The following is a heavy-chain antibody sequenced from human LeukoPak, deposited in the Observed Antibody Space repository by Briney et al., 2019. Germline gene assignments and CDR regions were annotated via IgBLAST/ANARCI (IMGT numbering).Heavy chain of an antibody. D-gene: IGHD6-25*01. CDR2: ISSSSSYI. CDR3: ARGPDQRNAFDI. J-gene: IGHJ3*02. V-gene: IGHV3-21*04. CDR1: GFTFSSYS. Sequence: GGSLRLSCAASGFTFSSYSMNWVRQAPGKGLEWVSSISSSSSYIYYADSVKGRFTISRDNAKNSLYLQMNSLRAEDTALYHCARGPDQRNAFDIWGQGTMVTVSS.